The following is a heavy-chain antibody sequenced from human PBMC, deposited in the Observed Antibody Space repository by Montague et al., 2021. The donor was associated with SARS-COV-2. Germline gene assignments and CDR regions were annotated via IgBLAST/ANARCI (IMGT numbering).Heavy chain of an antibody. V-gene: IGHV2-5*02. D-gene: IGHD1-26*01. CDR3: VHRRGLLLSDAFDI. Sequence: LAKPTQTLTLTCTFSGFSLSTSGVGVGWIRQPPGKALEWLALIYWDDDKRYSPSLKSRLTITKDTSKNQVVLTMTNMDPVDTATYYCVHRRGLLLSDAFDIWGQGTMVTVSS. CDR2: IYWDDDK. CDR1: GFSLSTSGVG. J-gene: IGHJ3*02.